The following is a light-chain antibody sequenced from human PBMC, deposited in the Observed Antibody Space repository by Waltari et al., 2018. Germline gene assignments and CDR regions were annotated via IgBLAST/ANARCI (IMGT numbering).Light chain of an antibody. Sequence: SVLTQPPSASGTPGQTVTIPCSGSSSNIGGNFVYWYQQLPGMAPQLLLYKNNQRPSEVPDRFSGSKSGTSASLAISGLRSDDEAEYYCAAWDDNLTGPLFGGGTKVTVL. CDR3: AAWDDNLTGPL. CDR1: SSNIGGNF. J-gene: IGLJ3*02. V-gene: IGLV1-47*01. CDR2: KNN.